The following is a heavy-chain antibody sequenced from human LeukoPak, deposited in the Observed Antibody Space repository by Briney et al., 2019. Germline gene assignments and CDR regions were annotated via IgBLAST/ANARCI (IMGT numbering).Heavy chain of an antibody. J-gene: IGHJ4*02. CDR1: GFTFSSSW. D-gene: IGHD6-19*01. V-gene: IGHV3-7*01. CDR3: ARDRGWYHADS. CDR2: IKEDGSWK. Sequence: GGSLRLSCAASGFTFSSSWMGWARQAPGKGLEWVANIKEDGSWKHYAVSVQGRFTLSRDNAKNSLYLQMNSLRAEDTAVYYCARDRGWYHADSWGQGTLVTVSS.